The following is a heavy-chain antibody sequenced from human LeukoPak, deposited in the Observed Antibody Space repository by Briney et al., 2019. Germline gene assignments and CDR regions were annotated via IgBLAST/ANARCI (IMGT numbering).Heavy chain of an antibody. V-gene: IGHV3-23*01. CDR2: ISGIGDAT. CDR1: GFTFSRFS. CDR3: AKDRAMYSYASFDY. D-gene: IGHD3-16*01. J-gene: IGHJ4*02. Sequence: PGGSLRLSCGASGFTFSRFSMWWVRQAPGKGLEWVSGISGIGDATFYADSVKGRFTISRGNSKNTLYLQTHSLRAEDTAVYHCAKDRAMYSYASFDYWGQGTLVIASS.